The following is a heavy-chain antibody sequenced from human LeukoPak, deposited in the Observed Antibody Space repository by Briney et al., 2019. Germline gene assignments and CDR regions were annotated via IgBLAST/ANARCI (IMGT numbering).Heavy chain of an antibody. Sequence: PGRSLILSCAASGFTFSSYGMHWVRQAPGKGLEWVAVISYDGSNKYYADSVKGRFTISRDNSKNTLYLQMNSLRAEDTAVYYCAKIGPNGDDYWGQGTLVTVSS. CDR2: ISYDGSNK. V-gene: IGHV3-30*18. D-gene: IGHD4-17*01. CDR3: AKIGPNGDDY. CDR1: GFTFSSYG. J-gene: IGHJ4*02.